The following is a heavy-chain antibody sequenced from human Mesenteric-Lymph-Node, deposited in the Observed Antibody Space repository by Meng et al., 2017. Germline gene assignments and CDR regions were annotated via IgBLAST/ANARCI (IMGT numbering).Heavy chain of an antibody. V-gene: IGHV1-46*01. CDR2: INPSDDTT. J-gene: IGHJ4*02. CDR1: GYTFTGYY. CDR3: ARAGSSGSYSPRFDY. D-gene: IGHD3-10*01. Sequence: ASVKVSCKASGYTFTGYYMHWVRQAPGQGLEWMGIINPSDDTTSYTQKFQGRVTVTRDTSTTTVYMELSSLRSEDTAVYYCARAGSSGSYSPRFDYWGQGTLVTVSS.